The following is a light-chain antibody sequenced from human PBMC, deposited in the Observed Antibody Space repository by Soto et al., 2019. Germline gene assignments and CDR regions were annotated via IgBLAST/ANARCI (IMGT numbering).Light chain of an antibody. CDR2: DAS. J-gene: IGKJ3*01. CDR1: QSVASGH. CDR3: QQYGNSPFT. V-gene: IGKV3-20*01. Sequence: PGERATLSCRASQSVASGHLAWYQQTPGQAPRLLVSDASSRATGIPDRFSGSGSGTDFTLTISRLAPEDFAVYYCQQYGNSPFTFGPGTKVDI.